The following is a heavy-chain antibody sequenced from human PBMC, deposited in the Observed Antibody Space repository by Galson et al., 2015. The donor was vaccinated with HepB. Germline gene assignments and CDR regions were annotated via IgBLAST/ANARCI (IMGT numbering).Heavy chain of an antibody. V-gene: IGHV1-18*01. CDR1: GYTFTSYG. J-gene: IGHJ6*03. CDR2: ISAYNGNT. Sequence: SVKVSCKASGYTFTSYGISWVRQAPGQGLEWMGWISAYNGNTNYAQKLQGRVTMTTDTSTSTAYMELRSLRSDDTAVYYCARDARIVVVPAAPYYYYYMDVWGKGTTVTVSS. CDR3: ARDARIVVVPAAPYYYYYMDV. D-gene: IGHD2-2*01.